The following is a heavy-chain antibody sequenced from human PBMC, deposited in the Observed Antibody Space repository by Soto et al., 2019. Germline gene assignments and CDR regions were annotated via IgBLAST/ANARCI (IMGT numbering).Heavy chain of an antibody. CDR2: IGTAGDT. D-gene: IGHD5-12*01. CDR1: GFTFSSYD. V-gene: IGHV3-13*01. CDR3: ARRGHDYDAFDI. Sequence: GGSLRLYCAASGFTFSSYDMHWVRQATGKGLEWVSAIGTAGDTYYPGSVKGRFTISRENAKNSLYLQMNSLRAGDTAVYYCARRGHDYDAFDIWGQGTMVTVSS. J-gene: IGHJ3*02.